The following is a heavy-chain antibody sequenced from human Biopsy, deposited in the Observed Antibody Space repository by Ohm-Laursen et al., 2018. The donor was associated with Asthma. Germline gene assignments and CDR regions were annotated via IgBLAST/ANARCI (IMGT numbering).Heavy chain of an antibody. CDR1: GDSFSNYA. CDR3: ARGYSGSDRIVYYYSGLEV. CDR2: LIPVLGTP. Sequence: SVEVSCKASGDSFSNYAISWVRQAPGQGPEWMGGLIPVLGTPDHAQMFEGRVTITADESTSTAYMELSSLSSEDTAVYYCARGYSGSDRIVYYYSGLEVWGQGTTVTVSS. J-gene: IGHJ6*02. V-gene: IGHV1-69*13. D-gene: IGHD5-12*01.